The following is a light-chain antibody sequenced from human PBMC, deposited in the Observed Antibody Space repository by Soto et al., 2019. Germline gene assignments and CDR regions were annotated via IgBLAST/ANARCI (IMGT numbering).Light chain of an antibody. CDR2: EVS. V-gene: IGLV2-18*01. J-gene: IGLJ1*01. CDR1: SSYVGSYNR. Sequence: QSALTQPLSASGPPGQSVTISCTGTSSYVGSYNRVAWYEQPPGTAPKLMIYEVSNRPSGVPDRFSGSKSGNTASLTISGLQAEDEADYYCSLYTSTSTWVFGTGTKVTVL. CDR3: SLYTSTSTWV.